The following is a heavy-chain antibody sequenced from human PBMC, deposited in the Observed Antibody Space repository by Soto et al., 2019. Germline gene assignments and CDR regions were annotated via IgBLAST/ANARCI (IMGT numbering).Heavy chain of an antibody. D-gene: IGHD3-10*01. CDR2: ISSSSSYI. J-gene: IGHJ4*02. V-gene: IGHV3-21*01. CDR3: AAGFPPDY. Sequence: EVQLVESGGGLVKPGGSLRLSCAASGFTFTSHTMNWFLQAPGKGLEWVSSISSSSSYIYYAASVKVRFTISRDNAKNSLYLQMNSLRAEDTAVYYCAAGFPPDYWGQGTLVTVSS. CDR1: GFTFTSHT.